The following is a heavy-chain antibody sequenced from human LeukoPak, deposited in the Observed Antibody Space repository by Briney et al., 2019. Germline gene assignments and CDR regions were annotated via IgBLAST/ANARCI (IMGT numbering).Heavy chain of an antibody. CDR3: AIAAAGTDYFDY. D-gene: IGHD6-13*01. CDR1: GGSISSGGYY. V-gene: IGHV4-30-2*01. Sequence: PSETLSLTCTVSGGSISSGGYYWSWIRQPPGKGLEWIGYIYHSGSTYYNPSLKSRVSISVDRSKNQFSLNLRSVTAADTAVYYCAIAAAGTDYFDYWGQGTLVTVSS. J-gene: IGHJ4*02. CDR2: IYHSGST.